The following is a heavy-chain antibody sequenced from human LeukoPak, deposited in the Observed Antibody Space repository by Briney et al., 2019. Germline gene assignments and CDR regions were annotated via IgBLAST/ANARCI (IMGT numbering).Heavy chain of an antibody. D-gene: IGHD3-10*01. V-gene: IGHV1-46*01. CDR1: GYTFTNYY. Sequence: ASVKVSCKASGYTFTNYYLHWVRQAPGQGLEWVGIINPSGGSTSYAQKFQGRVTMTRDTSISTAYMELSRLRSDDTAVYYCARTTYYYGSGSYYTAYYYYYMDVWGKGTTVTVSS. CDR3: ARTTYYYGSGSYYTAYYYYYMDV. CDR2: INPSGGST. J-gene: IGHJ6*03.